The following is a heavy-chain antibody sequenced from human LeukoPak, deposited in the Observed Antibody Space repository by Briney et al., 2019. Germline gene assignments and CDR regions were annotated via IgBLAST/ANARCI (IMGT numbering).Heavy chain of an antibody. Sequence: GGSLRLSCAASGFTVSNNYMSWVRQAPGKGLEGVSVIYSGGNTYYADSVKGRFTISRDNSKNTLYLQMNSLRAEDTAVYYCARGRDYAGIAAMCDYWGQGLLVTVSS. J-gene: IGHJ4*02. CDR3: ARGRDYAGIAAMCDY. CDR2: IYSGGNT. CDR1: GFTVSNNY. D-gene: IGHD4-23*01. V-gene: IGHV3-66*01.